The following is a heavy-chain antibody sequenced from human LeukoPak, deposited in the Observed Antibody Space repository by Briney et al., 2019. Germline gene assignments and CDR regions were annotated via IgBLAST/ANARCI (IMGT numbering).Heavy chain of an antibody. CDR3: ARVRLRGYSYGLFDY. Sequence: ASVKGSCKASGYTFTSYYMHWVRQAPGQGLEWMGIINPSGGSTSYAQKFQGRVTMTRDTSTSTVYMELSSLRSEDTAVYYCARVRLRGYSYGLFDYWGQGTLVTVSS. CDR1: GYTFTSYY. D-gene: IGHD5-18*01. J-gene: IGHJ4*02. CDR2: INPSGGST. V-gene: IGHV1-46*01.